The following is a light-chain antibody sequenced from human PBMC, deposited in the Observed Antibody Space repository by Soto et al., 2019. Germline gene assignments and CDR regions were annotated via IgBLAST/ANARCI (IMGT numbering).Light chain of an antibody. CDR1: QGVSGSY. CDR2: GTS. Sequence: EIVLTQSPGTLSLSPGERATLSCRASQGVSGSYLAWYQQKPGQAPRLLIYGTSSRATGIPDRFSGSGSGTDFTLTISRVEPEDFVVYYCQRYGISPDTFGQGTRLEIK. J-gene: IGKJ5*01. CDR3: QRYGISPDT. V-gene: IGKV3-20*01.